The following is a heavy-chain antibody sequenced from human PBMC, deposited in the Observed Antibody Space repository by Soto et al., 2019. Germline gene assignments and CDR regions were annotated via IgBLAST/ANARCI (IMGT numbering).Heavy chain of an antibody. V-gene: IGHV3-7*03. J-gene: IGHJ4*02. CDR3: ARQLFGTYRHHFDY. CDR1: GFTFSSHW. Sequence: GGSLRLSCAASGFTFSSHWMTWVRQAPGKGLEWVANIKEDGSEKYYADSVKGRFTISRDNVKNSLYLQMSSLRAEDTAIYYCARQLFGTYRHHFDYWGQGRLVTVSS. CDR2: IKEDGSEK. D-gene: IGHD1-1*01.